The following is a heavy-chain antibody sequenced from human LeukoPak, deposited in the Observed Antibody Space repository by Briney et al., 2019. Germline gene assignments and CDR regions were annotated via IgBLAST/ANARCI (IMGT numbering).Heavy chain of an antibody. D-gene: IGHD6-13*01. J-gene: IGHJ4*02. V-gene: IGHV1-2*02. CDR3: AREDRIAAAGEPLDY. CDR1: GGTFSSYA. CDR2: INPNSGGT. Sequence: WASVKVSCKASGGTFSSYAISWVRQAPGQGLEWMGWINPNSGGTNYAQKFQGRVTMTRDTSISTAYMELSRLRSDDTAVYYCAREDRIAAAGEPLDYWGQGTLVTVSS.